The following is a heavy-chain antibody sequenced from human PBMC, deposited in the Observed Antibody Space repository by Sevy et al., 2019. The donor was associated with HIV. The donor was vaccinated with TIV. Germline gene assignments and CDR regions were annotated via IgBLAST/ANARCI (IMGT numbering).Heavy chain of an antibody. CDR3: ARHCLYCSGGSCYGVCQKQHAFDI. D-gene: IGHD2-15*01. CDR2: IYPGDSDT. CDR1: GYSFTSYW. Sequence: GESLKISCKGSGYSFTSYWIGWVRQMPGKGLEWMGIIYPGDSDTRYSPSFQGQVTISADKSISTAYLQWSSLKASDTAMYSCARHCLYCSGGSCYGVCQKQHAFDIWGQGTMVTVSS. V-gene: IGHV5-51*01. J-gene: IGHJ3*02.